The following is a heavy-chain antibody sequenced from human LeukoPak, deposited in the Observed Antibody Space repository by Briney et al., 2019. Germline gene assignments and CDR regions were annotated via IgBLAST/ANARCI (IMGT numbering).Heavy chain of an antibody. CDR2: ISSSSSYI. V-gene: IGHV3-21*01. J-gene: IGHJ5*02. D-gene: IGHD3-10*01. CDR3: ARDPPYYYGSGSHDENWFDP. Sequence: GGSLRLSCAASGFTFSSYSMHWVRQAPGKGLEWVSSISSSSSYIYYADSVKGRFTISRDNAKNSLYLQMNSLRAEDTAVYYCARDPPYYYGSGSHDENWFDPWGQGTLVTVSS. CDR1: GFTFSSYS.